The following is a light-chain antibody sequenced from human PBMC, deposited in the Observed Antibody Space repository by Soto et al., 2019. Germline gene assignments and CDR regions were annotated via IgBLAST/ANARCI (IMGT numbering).Light chain of an antibody. J-gene: IGLJ3*02. CDR2: NND. CDR1: SSNLESHT. CDR3: ASWDDSLTFWV. V-gene: IGLV1-44*01. Sequence: QSVLTQPPSASGTPGQRLTISCSGASSNLESHTVNWYQQLPGTAPKILIYNNDQRPSPVAVRFSGSTSGTSAALAISGLQSEDEAAYYCASWDDSLTFWVFGGGTKVTVL.